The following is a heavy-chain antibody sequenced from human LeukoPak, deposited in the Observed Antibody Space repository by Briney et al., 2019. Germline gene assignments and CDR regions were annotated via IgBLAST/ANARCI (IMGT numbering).Heavy chain of an antibody. J-gene: IGHJ4*02. V-gene: IGHV3-48*04. Sequence: GGSLRLSCAASGFTFSSYSMNWVRQAPGKGLDWVSYISSSSSTIYYADSVKGRFTISRDNAKNSLYLQMNSLRAEDTAVYYCARGSLEAPRYFDYWGQGTLVTVSS. CDR2: ISSSSSTI. D-gene: IGHD6-6*01. CDR1: GFTFSSYS. CDR3: ARGSLEAPRYFDY.